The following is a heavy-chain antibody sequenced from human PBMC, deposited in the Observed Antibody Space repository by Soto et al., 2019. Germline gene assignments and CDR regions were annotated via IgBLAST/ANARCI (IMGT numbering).Heavy chain of an antibody. D-gene: IGHD4-17*01. Sequence: PGGSLRLSCAASGFTFSSYEMNWVRQAPGKGLEWVSYISSSGSTIYYADSVKGRFTISRDNAKNSLYLQMNSLRAEDTAVYYCALNVATGIFDYWGQGTLVTVSS. CDR3: ALNVATGIFDY. CDR1: GFTFSSYE. V-gene: IGHV3-48*03. CDR2: ISSSGSTI. J-gene: IGHJ4*02.